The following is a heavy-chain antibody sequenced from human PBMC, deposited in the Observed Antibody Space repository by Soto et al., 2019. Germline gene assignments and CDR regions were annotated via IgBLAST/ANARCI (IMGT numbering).Heavy chain of an antibody. CDR1: GFTFSSYS. V-gene: IGHV3-21*01. D-gene: IGHD2-2*02. CDR2: ISSSSSYI. J-gene: IGHJ6*02. Sequence: GGSLRLSCAASGFTFSSYSMNWVRQAPGKGLEWVSSISSSSSYIYYADSVKGRFTISRDNAKNSLYLQMNSLRAEDTAVYYRASAFRYGSTTTCYRRGVYYYYGMDVWGQGTTVTVSS. CDR3: ASAFRYGSTTTCYRRGVYYYYGMDV.